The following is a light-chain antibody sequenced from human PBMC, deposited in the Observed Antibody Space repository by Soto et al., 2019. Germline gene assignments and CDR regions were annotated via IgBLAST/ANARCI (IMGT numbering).Light chain of an antibody. Sequence: QSALTQPASVSGSPGQSITISCTGTSSDVGGYNLVSWYQQYPDKAPKLMIFDVNTRPSGVSTRFSGSKSGNTASLTISGRQAEDEADYYCSSYKSSSTLPYVFGTGTKVTVL. V-gene: IGLV2-14*01. CDR3: SSYKSSSTLPYV. J-gene: IGLJ1*01. CDR2: DVN. CDR1: SSDVGGYNL.